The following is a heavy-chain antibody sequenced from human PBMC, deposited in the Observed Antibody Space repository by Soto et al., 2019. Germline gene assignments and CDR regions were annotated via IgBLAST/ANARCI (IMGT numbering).Heavy chain of an antibody. J-gene: IGHJ5*02. CDR1: GFTFSSYW. CDR3: VRVGSGSYSWRDP. D-gene: IGHD1-26*01. V-gene: IGHV3-74*01. CDR2: INTDGGTT. Sequence: EVQLEESGGDLVQPGGSLRLSCAASGFTFSSYWMHWVRQAPGKGLVWVSRINTDGGTTTYAESVKGRLTISRDNARNTVYLQMNSLRPEDTALYYCVRVGSGSYSWRDPWGQGTLVTVSS.